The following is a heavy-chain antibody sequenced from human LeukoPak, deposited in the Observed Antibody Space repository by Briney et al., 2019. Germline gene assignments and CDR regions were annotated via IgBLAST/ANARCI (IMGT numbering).Heavy chain of an antibody. D-gene: IGHD3-10*01. CDR3: ARVGWFGELFGGDY. J-gene: IGHJ4*02. CDR2: IYSGGST. Sequence: GGSLRLSCAASGFTFSNYALSWVRQAPGKGLEWVSVIYSGGSTYYADSVKGRLTISRDNSKNTLYLQMNSLRAEDTAVYYCARVGWFGELFGGDYWGQGTLVTVSS. V-gene: IGHV3-53*01. CDR1: GFTFSNYA.